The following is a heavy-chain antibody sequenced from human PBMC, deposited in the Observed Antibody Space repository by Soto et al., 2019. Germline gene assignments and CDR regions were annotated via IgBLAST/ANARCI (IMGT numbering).Heavy chain of an antibody. CDR2: MYYTGST. CDR3: ARYASMVADY. CDR1: GGSISGNY. Sequence: QVQLQESGPGLVRPSETLSLTCTVSGGSISGNYWSWIRQTPGKGLEWIGYMYYTGSTNYNPSLKSRATMAVDAPKNQLSLKLSSVTAADTAIYYCARYASMVADYWGQGTLVTVSS. V-gene: IGHV4-59*01. J-gene: IGHJ4*02. D-gene: IGHD3-10*01.